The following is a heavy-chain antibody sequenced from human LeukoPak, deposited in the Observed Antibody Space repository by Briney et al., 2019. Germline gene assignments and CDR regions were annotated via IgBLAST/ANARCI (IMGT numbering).Heavy chain of an antibody. D-gene: IGHD6-13*01. CDR3: TRAGSSSWYWFDP. J-gene: IGHJ5*02. Sequence: GSLRLSCAASGFSFSNYDMHWVRQATGKGLEWVSAIGTGGDTYYSDSVKGRFTISRENSKNSFYLQMNSLRAGDTAIYYCTRAGSSSWYWFDPWGQGTLVTVSS. CDR2: IGTGGDT. CDR1: GFSFSNYD. V-gene: IGHV3-13*01.